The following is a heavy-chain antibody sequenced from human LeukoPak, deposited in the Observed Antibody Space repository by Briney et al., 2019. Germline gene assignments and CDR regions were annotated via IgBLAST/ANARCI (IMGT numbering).Heavy chain of an antibody. Sequence: PGGSLRLSCAASGFTFSSYAMSWVRQAPGKGLEWVSAISGSGGSTYYADSVKGRFTISRDNSKNTLYLQMDSLRAEDTAVYYCAKVRYCSGGSCYSFIYGMDVWGQGTTVTVSS. J-gene: IGHJ6*02. CDR1: GFTFSSYA. CDR3: AKVRYCSGGSCYSFIYGMDV. CDR2: ISGSGGST. D-gene: IGHD2-15*01. V-gene: IGHV3-23*01.